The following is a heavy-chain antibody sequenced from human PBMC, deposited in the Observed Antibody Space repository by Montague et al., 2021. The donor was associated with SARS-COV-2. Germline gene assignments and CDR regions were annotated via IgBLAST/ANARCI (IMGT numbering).Heavy chain of an antibody. CDR1: GFTVTDTY. V-gene: IGHV3-15*04. D-gene: IGHD1-26*01. CDR2: IESKIVGGTI. Sequence: SLRLSCAASGFTVTDTYMTWVRQAPGKGLEWVGRIESKIVGGTIDYAAPVKDRFTISRDDSRSTLYLQMDSLKTDDTAVYYCTTYASGSPAYWGQGTLVTVSS. CDR3: TTYASGSPAY. J-gene: IGHJ4*02.